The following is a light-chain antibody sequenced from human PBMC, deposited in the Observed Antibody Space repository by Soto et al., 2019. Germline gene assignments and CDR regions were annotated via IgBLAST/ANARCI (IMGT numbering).Light chain of an antibody. V-gene: IGKV3-20*01. CDR3: QRSET. Sequence: EIVLMQSPGTLSLSPGERATLSCRASQSVSSNYLAWYQQKPGQAPRLLIYGASSRATGIPDRFSGSGSGTVFTLTISRLEPEDFAVYYCQRSETFGQGTKVDIK. CDR2: GAS. CDR1: QSVSSNY. J-gene: IGKJ1*01.